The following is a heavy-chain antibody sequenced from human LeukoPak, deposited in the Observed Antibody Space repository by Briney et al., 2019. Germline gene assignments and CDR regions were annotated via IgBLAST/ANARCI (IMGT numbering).Heavy chain of an antibody. CDR1: GGSINSSGYY. Sequence: SETLSLTCSVSGGSINSSGYYWGWIRQPPGKGLEWIGSHYYSGSTYYNPSLKSRVTVSVDTSKNQFSLKVNSVTAADTAVYYCARKDIVLMVYASWGQGTLVTVSS. CDR3: ARKDIVLMVYAS. J-gene: IGHJ5*02. V-gene: IGHV4-39*01. D-gene: IGHD2-8*01. CDR2: HYYSGST.